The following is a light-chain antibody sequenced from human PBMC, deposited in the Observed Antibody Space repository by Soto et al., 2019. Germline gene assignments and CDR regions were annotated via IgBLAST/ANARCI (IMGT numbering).Light chain of an antibody. CDR2: LNSDGSH. CDR1: SGHSSYA. V-gene: IGLV4-69*01. Sequence: QPVLTQSPSASASLGASVKLTCTLSSGHSSYAIAWHQQQPEKGPRYLMKLNSDGSHSKGDGIPDRFSGSSSGAERYLTISSLQSEDEADYYWQTWGTGIPGVFGGGTKLTVL. J-gene: IGLJ3*02. CDR3: QTWGTGIPGV.